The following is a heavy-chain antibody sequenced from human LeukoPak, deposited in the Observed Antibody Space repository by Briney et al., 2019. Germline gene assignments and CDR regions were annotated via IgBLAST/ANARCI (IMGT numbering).Heavy chain of an antibody. J-gene: IGHJ4*02. V-gene: IGHV3-48*03. CDR2: ISSSSSTI. CDR1: GFTFSSFE. CDR3: ARDFDY. Sequence: GGSLRLSCAASGFTFSSFEMNWVRQAPGKGLEWVSYISSSSSTIYYADSVKGRFTISRDNAKDSLYLQMNSLRAEDTAVYYCARDFDYWGQGTLVTVSS.